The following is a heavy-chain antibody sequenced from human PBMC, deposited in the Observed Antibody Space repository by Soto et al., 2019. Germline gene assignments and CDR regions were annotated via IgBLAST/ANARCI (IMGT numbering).Heavy chain of an antibody. CDR3: ARGPWRHCSSTSCLIDY. J-gene: IGHJ4*02. V-gene: IGHV4-34*01. CDR2: INHSGST. Sequence: SGTLSLTCAVYCGSFIGYYWSWIRQPPGKGLEWIGEINHSGSTNYNPSLKRRVTISVDTSKNQFSLKLSSVTAADTAVYYCARGPWRHCSSTSCLIDYWGQGTRVTVS. D-gene: IGHD2-2*01. CDR1: CGSFIGYY.